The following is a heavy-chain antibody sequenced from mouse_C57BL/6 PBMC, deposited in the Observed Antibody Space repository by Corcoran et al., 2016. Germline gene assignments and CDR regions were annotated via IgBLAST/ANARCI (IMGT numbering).Heavy chain of an antibody. V-gene: IGHV1-26*01. D-gene: IGHD1-1*01. J-gene: IGHJ2*01. CDR2: INPNNGGT. CDR3: ARDVLLYYGSGSFDY. CDR1: GYTFTDYY. Sequence: EVQLQQSGPELVKPGASVKISCKASGYTFTDYYMNWVKQSHGKSLEWIGDINPNNGGTSYNQKFKGKATLTVDKSSSTAYMELRSLTSEDSAVYYCARDVLLYYGSGSFDYWGQGTTLTVSA.